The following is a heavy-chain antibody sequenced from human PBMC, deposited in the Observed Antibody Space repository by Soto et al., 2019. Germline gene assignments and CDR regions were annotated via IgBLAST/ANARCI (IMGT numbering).Heavy chain of an antibody. CDR1: GGSISSGGYS. J-gene: IGHJ5*02. Sequence: TLCLTCAVSGGSISSGGYSWSWIRQPPGKGLEWIGYIYHSGSTYYNPSLKSRVTISVDRSKNQFSLKLSSVTAADTAVYYCARVPTPWGQGTLVPVSS. V-gene: IGHV4-30-2*01. CDR2: IYHSGST. CDR3: ARVPTP.